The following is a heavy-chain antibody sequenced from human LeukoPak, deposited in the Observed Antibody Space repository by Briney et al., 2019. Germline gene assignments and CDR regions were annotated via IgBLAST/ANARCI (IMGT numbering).Heavy chain of an antibody. Sequence: PGGSLRLSCAASGFTFSSYAMSWVRQAPGKGLEWVSAISGSGGSTYYADSVKGRFTISRDNSKNTLYLQMNSLRAEDTAVYYCAKGSTTDYYGSGSYYSYVDYWGQGTLVTVSS. J-gene: IGHJ4*02. CDR2: ISGSGGST. V-gene: IGHV3-23*01. D-gene: IGHD3-10*01. CDR3: AKGSTTDYYGSGSYYSYVDY. CDR1: GFTFSSYA.